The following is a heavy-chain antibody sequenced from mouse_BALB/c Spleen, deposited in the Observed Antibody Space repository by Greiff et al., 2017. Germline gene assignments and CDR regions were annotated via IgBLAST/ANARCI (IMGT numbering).Heavy chain of an antibody. CDR1: GFTFSSFG. Sequence: EVKLQESGGGLVQPGGSRKLSCAASGFTFSSFGMHWVRQAPEKGLEWVAYISSGSSTIYYADTVKGRFTISRDNPKNTLFLQRTSLRSEDTAMYYCASYYYGSGGYAMDYWGQGTSVTVSA. V-gene: IGHV5-17*02. CDR2: ISSGSSTI. J-gene: IGHJ4*01. D-gene: IGHD1-1*01. CDR3: ASYYYGSGGYAMDY.